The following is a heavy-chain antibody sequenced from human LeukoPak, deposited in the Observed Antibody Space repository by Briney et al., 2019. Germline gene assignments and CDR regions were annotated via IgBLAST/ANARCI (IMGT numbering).Heavy chain of an antibody. CDR2: IHPSTGNP. V-gene: IGHV7-4-1*02. J-gene: IGHJ4*02. D-gene: IGHD6-19*01. CDR3: ARDIAVALFDY. Sequence: ASVKVSCKASGYTFTNYAMNWVRQAPRQGLEWMGWIHPSTGNPTYAQGFTGRFVFSLDTSVSTAYLQISSLKAEDTAVYYCARDIAVALFDYWGQGTLVTVSS. CDR1: GYTFTNYA.